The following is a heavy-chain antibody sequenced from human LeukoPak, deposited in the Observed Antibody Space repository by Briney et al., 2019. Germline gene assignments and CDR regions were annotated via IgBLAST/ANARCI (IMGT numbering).Heavy chain of an antibody. CDR3: ARGYSSGWYDYHYGMDV. V-gene: IGHV3-21*01. J-gene: IGHJ6*02. CDR1: GFTFSSYS. CDR2: ISSSSSYI. Sequence: GGSLRLSCAASGFTFSSYSMNWVRQAPGKGLEWVSSISSSSSYIYYADSVKGRFTISRDNAKNSLYLQMNSLRAEDTAVYYCARGYSSGWYDYHYGMDVWGQGTTVTVSS. D-gene: IGHD6-19*01.